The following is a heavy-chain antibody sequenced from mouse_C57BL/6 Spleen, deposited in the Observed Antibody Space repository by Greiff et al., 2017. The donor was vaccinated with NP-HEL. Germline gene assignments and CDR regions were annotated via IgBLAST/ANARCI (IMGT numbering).Heavy chain of an antibody. Sequence: QVQLKQPGAELVKPGASVKMSCKASGYTFTSYWITWVKQRPGQGLEWIGDIYPGSGSTNYNEKFKGKATLTVDTSSSTAYMQLSSLTSEDSAVYYCASPGRSAAWFAYWGQGTLVTVSA. CDR1: GYTFTSYW. V-gene: IGHV1-55*01. CDR3: ASPGRSAAWFAY. CDR2: IYPGSGST. J-gene: IGHJ3*01. D-gene: IGHD1-2*01.